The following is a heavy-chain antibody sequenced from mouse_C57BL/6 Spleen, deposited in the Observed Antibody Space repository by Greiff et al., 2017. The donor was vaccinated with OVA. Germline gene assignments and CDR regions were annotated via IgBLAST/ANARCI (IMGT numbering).Heavy chain of an antibody. J-gene: IGHJ3*01. CDR1: GFTFSDYG. V-gene: IGHV5-17*01. CDR2: ISSGSSTI. CDR3: AGNNLAY. Sequence: EVQRVESGGGLVKPGGSLKLSCAASGFTFSDYGMHWVRQAPEKGLEWVAYISSGSSTIYYADTVTGRFTISRDNAKNTLFLQMTRLRSEDTAMYYCAGNNLAYWGQGTLVTVSA. D-gene: IGHD1-3*01.